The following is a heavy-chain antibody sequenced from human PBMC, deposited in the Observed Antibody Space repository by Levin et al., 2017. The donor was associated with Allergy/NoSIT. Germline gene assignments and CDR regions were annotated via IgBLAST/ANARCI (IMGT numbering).Heavy chain of an antibody. J-gene: IGHJ4*02. D-gene: IGHD3-9*01. CDR1: GFTFSSYA. V-gene: IGHV3-23*01. CDR2: ISGSGGST. CDR3: AKLRYFDWLPEFDY. Sequence: LSLTCAASGFTFSSYAMSWVRQAPGKGLEWVSAISGSGGSTYYADSVKGRFTISRDNSKNTLYLQMNSLRAEDTAVYYCAKLRYFDWLPEFDYWGQGTLVTVSS.